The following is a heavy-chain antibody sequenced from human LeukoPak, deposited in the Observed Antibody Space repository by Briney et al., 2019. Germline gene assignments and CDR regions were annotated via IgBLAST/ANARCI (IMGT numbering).Heavy chain of an antibody. CDR1: GFTFTDYY. CDR3: ARDEAADGTNALDV. V-gene: IGHV1-2*02. CDR2: IYPKSRDT. J-gene: IGHJ3*01. D-gene: IGHD6-13*01. Sequence: ASVKVSCKASGFTFTDYYMHWVRQAPGQGLEWMGYIYPKSRDTNYEQNFQGRVTMTSDTSMSTVYMELTGLRSDDTAAYYCARDEAADGTNALDVWGQGTMVTVSS.